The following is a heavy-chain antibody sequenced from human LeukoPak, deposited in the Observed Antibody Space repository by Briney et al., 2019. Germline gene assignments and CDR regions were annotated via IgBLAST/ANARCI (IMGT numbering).Heavy chain of an antibody. CDR2: ISVNSVNR. Sequence: GGSLRLSCAASGFTFSDYYMSWIRQAPGKGLEWVSGISVNSVNREYGDSVKGRFTVSRDNTENSVHLQMNSLRSEDTALYFCAKGAFSDSSGYYIVGAFDHWGQGSLVTVSS. D-gene: IGHD3-22*01. J-gene: IGHJ4*02. V-gene: IGHV3-11*05. CDR1: GFTFSDYY. CDR3: AKGAFSDSSGYYIVGAFDH.